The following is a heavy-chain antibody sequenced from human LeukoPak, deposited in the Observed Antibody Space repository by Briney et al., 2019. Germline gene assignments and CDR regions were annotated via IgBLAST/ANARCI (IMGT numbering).Heavy chain of an antibody. CDR1: GFTFSSYW. V-gene: IGHV3-74*01. CDR3: AKGGTYRDYFDY. CDR2: INSDESTT. J-gene: IGHJ4*02. D-gene: IGHD3-16*01. Sequence: GGSLRLSCAASGFTFSSYWMHWVRQAPGKGLVWVSDINSDESTTAYADSVKGRFTISRDNAKNTLYLQMTSLRAEDTAVYYCAKGGTYRDYFDYWGQGTLVTVSS.